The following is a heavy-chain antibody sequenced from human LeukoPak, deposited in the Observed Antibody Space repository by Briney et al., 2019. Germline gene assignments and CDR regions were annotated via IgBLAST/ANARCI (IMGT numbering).Heavy chain of an antibody. Sequence: GGSLRLSWAASGFTFSSYWMHWVRQAPGKGLVWVSRIHTDGSYTSYADSVKGRFTIYRDNSKNTLYLQMNGLRAEDTAVYYCAKDGTMVLDYWGQGTLVTVSS. CDR3: AKDGTMVLDY. D-gene: IGHD3-10*01. V-gene: IGHV3-74*01. CDR2: IHTDGSYT. CDR1: GFTFSSYW. J-gene: IGHJ4*02.